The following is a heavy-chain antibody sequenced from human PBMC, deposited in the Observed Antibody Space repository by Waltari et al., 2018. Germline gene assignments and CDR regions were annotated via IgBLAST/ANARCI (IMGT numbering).Heavy chain of an antibody. CDR1: GFTFSSYS. D-gene: IGHD5-12*01. V-gene: IGHV3-48*01. J-gene: IGHJ6*02. CDR3: ARDADGGYDYSYYYYGMDV. CDR2: ISSSSSTI. Sequence: EVQLVESGGGLVQPGGSLRLSCAASGFTFSSYSMNWVRRAPGKGLEWVSYISSSSSTIYYADSVKGRFTISRDNAKNSLYLQMNSLRAEDTAVYYCARDADGGYDYSYYYYGMDVWGQGTTVTVSS.